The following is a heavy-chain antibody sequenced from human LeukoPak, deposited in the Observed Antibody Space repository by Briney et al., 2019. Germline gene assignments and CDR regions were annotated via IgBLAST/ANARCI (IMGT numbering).Heavy chain of an antibody. J-gene: IGHJ3*02. V-gene: IGHV4-34*01. CDR1: GGSFSGYY. CDR3: XXXXPKPAFDI. Sequence: SETLSLTCAVYGGSFSGYYWNWIRQPPGKGLEWIGEINHSGSTNYNPSLKSRVTISADTSKNQFSLKLSSVTAADTAVYYCXXXXPKPAFDIWGQGTMVTVSS. CDR2: INHSGST.